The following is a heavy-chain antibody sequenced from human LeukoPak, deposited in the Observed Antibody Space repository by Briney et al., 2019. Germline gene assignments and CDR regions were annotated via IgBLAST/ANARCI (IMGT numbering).Heavy chain of an antibody. CDR1: GFIFSSYA. CDR3: AKMGLRLAARNIDY. D-gene: IGHD6-6*01. J-gene: IGHJ4*02. Sequence: GSLRLSCAASGFIFSSYAMNWVRQAPGKGLEWVSAISGSGGSTYYADSVKGRFTISRDNSKNTLYLQMNSLRAEDTAVYYCAKMGLRLAARNIDYWGQGTLVTVSS. V-gene: IGHV3-23*01. CDR2: ISGSGGST.